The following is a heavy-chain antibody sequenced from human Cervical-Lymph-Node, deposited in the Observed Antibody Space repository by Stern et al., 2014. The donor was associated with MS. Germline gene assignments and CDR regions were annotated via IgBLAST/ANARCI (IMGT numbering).Heavy chain of an antibody. CDR3: TTRYHS. J-gene: IGHJ4*02. CDR2: INPKTDDATT. Sequence: EVQLVESGGGLVKPGGSLRLSCAASGFTFSNAWMSWVRQAPGKGLEWVGRINPKTDDATTDYAAHVKGRLTCYSNTTNTTLDLKRNSLKTEDTAVYYCTTRYHSWGQGTLVTVSS. D-gene: IGHD1-1*01. CDR1: GFTFSNAW. V-gene: IGHV3-15*01.